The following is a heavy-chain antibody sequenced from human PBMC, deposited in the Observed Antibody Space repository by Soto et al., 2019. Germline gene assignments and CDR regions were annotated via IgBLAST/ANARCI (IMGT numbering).Heavy chain of an antibody. CDR2: ISGSGDNT. V-gene: IGHV3-23*01. CDR1: GFTLSTDA. D-gene: IGHD5-18*01. CDR3: AHPRGYGVFDAYDI. J-gene: IGHJ3*02. Sequence: PGGSLRLSCAASGFTLSTDAMSWVRQAPGKGLEWVSAISGSGDNTYYADSVKGRFTISRDNSINTLYLQMNSLGTEDTAVYYCAHPRGYGVFDAYDIWGQGAMVAVSS.